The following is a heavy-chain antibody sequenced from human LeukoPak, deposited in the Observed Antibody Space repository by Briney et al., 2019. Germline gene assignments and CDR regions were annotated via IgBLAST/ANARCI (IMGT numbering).Heavy chain of an antibody. CDR3: ARDIPFDGPPNWFDP. D-gene: IGHD3-9*01. J-gene: IGHJ5*02. CDR1: GFTFSSYS. CDR2: ISSSSSTI. V-gene: IGHV3-48*01. Sequence: GGSLRLSCAASGFTFSSYSMNWVRQAPGKGLEWVSYISSSSSTIYYADSVKGRFTISRDNAKNSLYLQMNSLRAEDTAVYYCARDIPFDGPPNWFDPWGQGTLVTVSS.